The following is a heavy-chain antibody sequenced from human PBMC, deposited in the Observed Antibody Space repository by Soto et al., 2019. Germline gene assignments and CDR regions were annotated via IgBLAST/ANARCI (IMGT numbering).Heavy chain of an antibody. CDR1: GGSISSGGYS. J-gene: IGHJ4*02. V-gene: IGHV4-30-2*01. CDR2: MYHSGST. D-gene: IGHD3-22*01. Sequence: SETLSLTCAVSGGSISSGGYSWSWIRQPPGKGLEWIGYMYHSGSTYYNPSLKSRVTISVDTSKNQVSLKLSSVTAADTAVYYCARLGGYYQAFDNWGQGTLVTVSS. CDR3: ARLGGYYQAFDN.